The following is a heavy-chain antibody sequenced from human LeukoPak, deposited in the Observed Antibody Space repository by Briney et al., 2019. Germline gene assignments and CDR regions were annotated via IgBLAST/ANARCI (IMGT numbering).Heavy chain of an antibody. Sequence: GASVKVSCKASGYTFNGYYMHWVRQAPGQGLEWMGWINPKSGGTNYAQKFQGRVTMTRDTSISTAYMELTRLRSDDTAVYYCARDLGIAAANNLGWFDPWGQGTLVTVSS. CDR3: ARDLGIAAANNLGWFDP. J-gene: IGHJ5*02. V-gene: IGHV1-2*02. CDR1: GYTFNGYY. CDR2: INPKSGGT. D-gene: IGHD6-13*01.